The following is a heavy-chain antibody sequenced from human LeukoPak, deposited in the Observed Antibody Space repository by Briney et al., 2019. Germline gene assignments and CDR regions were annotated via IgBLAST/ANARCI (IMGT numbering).Heavy chain of an antibody. CDR2: ISSSSSYI. D-gene: IGHD6-13*01. CDR1: GFTFSSYS. Sequence: PGGSLRLSCAASGFTFSSYSMNWVRQAPGKGLEWVSSISSSSSYIYYADSVKGRFTISRDNAKNSLYLQMNSLGAEDTAVYYCARTIAAAGEVDYWGQGTLVTVSS. CDR3: ARTIAAAGEVDY. J-gene: IGHJ4*02. V-gene: IGHV3-21*01.